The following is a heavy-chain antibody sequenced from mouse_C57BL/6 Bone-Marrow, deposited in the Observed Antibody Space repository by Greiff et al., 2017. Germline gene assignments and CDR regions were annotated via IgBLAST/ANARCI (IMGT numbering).Heavy chain of an antibody. Sequence: VQLQQPGAELVKPGASVKLSCKASGYTFTSYWMHWVKQRPGQGLEWIGMIHPNSGSTNYNEKFKSKATLTVDKSSSTAYMQLSSLTSEDSAVYYCARYGRVTATDYWGQGTTVTVSS. CDR3: ARYGRVTATDY. D-gene: IGHD1-1*01. J-gene: IGHJ4*01. CDR1: GYTFTSYW. CDR2: IHPNSGST. V-gene: IGHV1-64*01.